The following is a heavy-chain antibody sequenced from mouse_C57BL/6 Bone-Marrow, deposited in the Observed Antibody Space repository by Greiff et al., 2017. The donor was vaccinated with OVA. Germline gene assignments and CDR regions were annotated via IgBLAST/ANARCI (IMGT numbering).Heavy chain of an antibody. J-gene: IGHJ2*01. D-gene: IGHD1-1*01. CDR1: GYTFTSYW. V-gene: IGHV1-5*01. Sequence: VQLQQSGTVLARPGASVKMSCKTSGYTFTSYWMHWVKQRPGQGLEWIGAIYPGNSDTSYNQKFKGKAKLTAVTSASTAYMELSSLTNEDSAVYYCTGGYYGSSLFDYWGQGTTLTVSS. CDR3: TGGYYGSSLFDY. CDR2: IYPGNSDT.